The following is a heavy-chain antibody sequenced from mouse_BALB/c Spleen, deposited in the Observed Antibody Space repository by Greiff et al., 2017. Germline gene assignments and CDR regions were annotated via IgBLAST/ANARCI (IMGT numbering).Heavy chain of an antibody. V-gene: IGHV5-6-5*01. CDR3: ARGEVYDYDGAMDY. CDR1: GFTFSSYA. J-gene: IGHJ4*01. Sequence: EVMLVESGGGLVKPGGSLKLSCAASGFTFSSYAMSWVRQTPEKRLEWVASISSGGSTYYPDSVKGRFTISRDNARNILYLQMSSLRSEDTAMYYCARGEVYDYDGAMDYWGQGTSVTVSS. CDR2: ISSGGST. D-gene: IGHD2-4*01.